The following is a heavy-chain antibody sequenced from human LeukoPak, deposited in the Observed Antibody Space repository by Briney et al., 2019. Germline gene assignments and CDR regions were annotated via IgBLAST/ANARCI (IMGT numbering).Heavy chain of an antibody. CDR1: GFTFSGYG. CDR2: ISISSSSV. V-gene: IGHV3-48*04. D-gene: IGHD6-13*01. J-gene: IGHJ3*02. Sequence: GGSLRLSCAASGFTFSGYGMHWVRQAPGKGLEWVLYISISSSSVYYADSVKGRFTISRDNAKNSLYLQMNSLRAEDTAIYYCARDNLAAAGDDNFDIWGQGTMVTVSS. CDR3: ARDNLAAAGDDNFDI.